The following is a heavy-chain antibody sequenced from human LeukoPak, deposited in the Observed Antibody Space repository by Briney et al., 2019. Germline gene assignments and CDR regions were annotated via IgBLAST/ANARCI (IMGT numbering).Heavy chain of an antibody. V-gene: IGHV4-59*08. Sequence: SETLSLTCTVSGGSISGYYWSWIRQPPGKGPEWIGYIYYSGNTNYNPSLKSRVTISVDTSKNQFSLKMNSVTAADTAVYYCARLASSGWSHCDYWGQGTLVTVSS. D-gene: IGHD6-19*01. CDR3: ARLASSGWSHCDY. CDR1: GGSISGYY. CDR2: IYYSGNT. J-gene: IGHJ4*02.